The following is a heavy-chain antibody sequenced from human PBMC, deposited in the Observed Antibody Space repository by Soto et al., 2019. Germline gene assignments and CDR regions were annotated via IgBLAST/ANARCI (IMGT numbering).Heavy chain of an antibody. J-gene: IGHJ6*03. D-gene: IGHD6-13*01. CDR1: GFTLISYS. Sequence: GGSLILSCAASGFTLISYSMNWVRQAPGKGLEWVSSISSSSSYIYYADSVKGRFTISRDNAKNSLYLQMNSLRAEDTAVYYCARKGIAAVINYYYYYLDVWGKGTTVSVSS. CDR3: ARKGIAAVINYYYYYLDV. CDR2: ISSSSSYI. V-gene: IGHV3-21*01.